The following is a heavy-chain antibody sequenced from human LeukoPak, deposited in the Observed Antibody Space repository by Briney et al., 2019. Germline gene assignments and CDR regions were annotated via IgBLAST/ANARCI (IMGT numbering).Heavy chain of an antibody. CDR2: INQDGSEK. D-gene: IGHD3-10*01. J-gene: IGHJ4*02. V-gene: IGHV3-7*05. CDR3: ARDLYYYGSGSYFDS. Sequence: GGSLILSCAASGFTFSSYWMSWVRQAPGKGLEWVASINQDGSEKYYVDSVKGRFTISRDNAQNSLFLQMNSLRAEDTAVYYCARDLYYYGSGSYFDSWGQGTLVTVSS. CDR1: GFTFSSYW.